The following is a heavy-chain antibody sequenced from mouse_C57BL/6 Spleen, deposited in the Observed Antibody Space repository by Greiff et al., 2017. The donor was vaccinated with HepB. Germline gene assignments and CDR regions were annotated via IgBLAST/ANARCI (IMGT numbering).Heavy chain of an antibody. CDR1: GFTFSSYG. Sequence: EVQLVESGGDLVKPGGSLKLSCAASGFTFSSYGMSWVRQTPDKRLEWVATISSGGSYTYYPDSVKGRFTISRDNAKNTLYLQMSSLKSEDTAMYYCARGDYWFDYWGQGTTLTVSS. D-gene: IGHD1-1*02. V-gene: IGHV5-6*01. CDR2: ISSGGSYT. J-gene: IGHJ2*01. CDR3: ARGDYWFDY.